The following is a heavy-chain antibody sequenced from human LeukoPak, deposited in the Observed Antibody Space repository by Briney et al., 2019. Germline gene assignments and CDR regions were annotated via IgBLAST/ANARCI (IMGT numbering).Heavy chain of an antibody. V-gene: IGHV3-11*04. D-gene: IGHD4-11*01. CDR2: ISSSGRTI. CDR1: GFTFSDYY. J-gene: IGHJ4*02. Sequence: GGSLRLSCAASGFTFSDYYMGWIRQAPGKGLEWVSYISSSGRTIYYADSVKGRFTISRDNAKNSLYLQMTSLRAKDTAVYYCARGSRTTVTPVGYWGQGTLVTVSS. CDR3: ARGSRTTVTPVGY.